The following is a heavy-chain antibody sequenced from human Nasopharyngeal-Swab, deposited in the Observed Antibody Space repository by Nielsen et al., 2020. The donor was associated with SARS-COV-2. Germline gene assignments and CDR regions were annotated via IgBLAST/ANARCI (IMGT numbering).Heavy chain of an antibody. D-gene: IGHD1-20*01. V-gene: IGHV3-7*03. J-gene: IGHJ4*02. Sequence: GGSLRLSCVVSQFAFGNYWMSWVRQAPGKGPEWVANIKQDGSEKYYVDSVKGRFTISRDNIKNSLYLQMNSLRVEDTAVYFCARLPRNNWRLDSWGQGILVTVSS. CDR1: QFAFGNYW. CDR2: IKQDGSEK. CDR3: ARLPRNNWRLDS.